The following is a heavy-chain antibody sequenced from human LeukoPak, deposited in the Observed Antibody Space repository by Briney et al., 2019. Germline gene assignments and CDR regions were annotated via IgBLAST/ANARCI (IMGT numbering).Heavy chain of an antibody. CDR2: IYPGDSDT. Sequence: GESLKISCKGSGYSFTSYWIGWVRQMPGKGLEWMGIIYPGDSDTRYSPSFQGQVTISADKSISTAYLQWISLKASDTAMYYCASALYYYDSSGYRPYAFDIWGQGTMVTVSS. V-gene: IGHV5-51*01. CDR1: GYSFTSYW. D-gene: IGHD3-22*01. J-gene: IGHJ3*02. CDR3: ASALYYYDSSGYRPYAFDI.